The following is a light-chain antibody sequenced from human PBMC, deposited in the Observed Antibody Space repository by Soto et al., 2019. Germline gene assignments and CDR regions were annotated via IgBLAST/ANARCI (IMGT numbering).Light chain of an antibody. CDR2: GVF. Sequence: ETVLTQSPGTVSLSPGDRVTLSCRTSQSVNSNYLAWYQQKPGQAPRLLIYGVFNRATGIPDRFSGSGSGTDYTLTISGLEPEDSAVYYCQHYDGSPRTFGQGTKLEIK. V-gene: IGKV3-20*01. J-gene: IGKJ2*01. CDR1: QSVNSNY. CDR3: QHYDGSPRT.